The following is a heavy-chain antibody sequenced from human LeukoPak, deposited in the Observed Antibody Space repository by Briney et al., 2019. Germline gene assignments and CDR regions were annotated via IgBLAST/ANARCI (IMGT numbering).Heavy chain of an antibody. CDR3: ARDLATIAHYYYYMDV. Sequence: SGGSLRLSCAASGFTVSSNYMSWVRQAPGKGLERVSVIYSGGSTYYADSVKGRFTISRDNSKNTLYLQMNSLRAEDTAVYYCARDLATIAHYYYYMDVWGKGTTVTVSS. D-gene: IGHD5-12*01. CDR1: GFTVSSNY. J-gene: IGHJ6*03. CDR2: IYSGGST. V-gene: IGHV3-66*02.